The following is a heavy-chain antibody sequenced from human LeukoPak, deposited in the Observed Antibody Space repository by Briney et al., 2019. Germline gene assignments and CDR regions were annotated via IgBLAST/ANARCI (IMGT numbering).Heavy chain of an antibody. J-gene: IGHJ4*02. CDR3: ARDGQWLPEGFDC. Sequence: GGSLRLSCAASGFTFSSYSMNWVRQAPGKGLEWVSYISSSSSTIYYADSVKGRFTISRDNAKNSLYLQMNSLGDEDTAVYYCARDGQWLPEGFDCWGQGTLVTVSS. CDR1: GFTFSSYS. D-gene: IGHD5-12*01. CDR2: ISSSSSTI. V-gene: IGHV3-48*02.